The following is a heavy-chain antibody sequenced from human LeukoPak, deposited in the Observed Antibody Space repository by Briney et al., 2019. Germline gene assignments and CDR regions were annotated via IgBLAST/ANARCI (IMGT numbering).Heavy chain of an antibody. V-gene: IGHV4-30-4*01. J-gene: IGHJ4*02. D-gene: IGHD1-26*01. CDR3: ARVDSGSYPIDY. Sequence: SETLSLTCTVSGGSISSGDYYWSWIRQPPGTGLEWIGYIYYSGSTYYNPSLKSRVTISVDTSKNQFSLKLSSVTAADTAVYYCARVDSGSYPIDYWGQGTLVTISS. CDR1: GGSISSGDYY. CDR2: IYYSGST.